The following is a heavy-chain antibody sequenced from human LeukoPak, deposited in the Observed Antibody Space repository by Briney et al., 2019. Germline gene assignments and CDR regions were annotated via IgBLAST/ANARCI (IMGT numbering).Heavy chain of an antibody. V-gene: IGHV4-31*03. CDR1: GGSISSGGYY. CDR2: IHYSGST. J-gene: IGHJ4*02. CDR3: ASKSYYYDSSGYYRDC. Sequence: SETLSLTCTVSGGSISSGGYYWTWIRQHPGKGLEWIGYIHYSGSTNYNPSLKSRVTISIDTSKNQFSLKLSSVTAADTAVYYCASKSYYYDSSGYYRDCWGQGNLVTVSS. D-gene: IGHD3-22*01.